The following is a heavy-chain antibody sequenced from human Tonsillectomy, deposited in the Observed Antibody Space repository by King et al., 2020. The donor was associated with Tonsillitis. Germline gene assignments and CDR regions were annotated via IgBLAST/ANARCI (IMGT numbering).Heavy chain of an antibody. CDR2: MDPNSGNT. D-gene: IGHD1-26*01. J-gene: IGHJ6*02. CDR3: ARGPIVGATNYYYYSLDV. Sequence: QLVQSGAEVKKPGASVKVSCKASGYTFTSYDINWVRQATGQGLEWMGWMDPNSGNTGFAQKFQGRVTMTRNTSMNTAYMELSSLRSEDTAVYYCARGPIVGATNYYYYSLDVWGQGTTVTVSS. CDR1: GYTFTSYD. V-gene: IGHV1-8*01.